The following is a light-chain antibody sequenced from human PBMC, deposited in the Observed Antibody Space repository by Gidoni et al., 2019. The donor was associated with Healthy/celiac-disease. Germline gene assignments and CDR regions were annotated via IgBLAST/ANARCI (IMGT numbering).Light chain of an antibody. CDR2: AAS. J-gene: IGKJ4*01. CDR3: QQYYSYPLLT. CDR1: QGISSY. V-gene: IGKV1-8*01. Sequence: AIRMTQSPSSLSASTGDRVTITCRASQGISSYLAWYQQKPGKAPKLLIYAASTLQSGVPSMFSGSGSGTDFTLTISCLQSEDFATYYCQQYYSYPLLTFGGGTKVEIK.